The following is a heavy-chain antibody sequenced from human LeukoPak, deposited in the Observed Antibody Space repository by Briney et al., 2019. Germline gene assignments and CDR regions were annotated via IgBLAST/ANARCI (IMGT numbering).Heavy chain of an antibody. Sequence: SVKVSCKASGGTFSSYAISWVRQAPGQGLEWMGEIIPIFGTANYAQKFQGRVTITADKSTSTAYMELSSLRSEDTAVYYCARHTTGTTTHFDYWGQGTLVTVSS. CDR1: GGTFSSYA. V-gene: IGHV1-69*06. D-gene: IGHD1-1*01. J-gene: IGHJ4*02. CDR3: ARHTTGTTTHFDY. CDR2: IIPIFGTA.